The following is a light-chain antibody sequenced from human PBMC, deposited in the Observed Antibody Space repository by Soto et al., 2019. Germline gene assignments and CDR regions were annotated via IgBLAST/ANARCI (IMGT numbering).Light chain of an antibody. CDR3: QQVNSYPYT. V-gene: IGKV1-9*01. CDR1: QGISSY. J-gene: IGKJ2*01. Sequence: DIQLTQSPSLLSASVGDRVTITCRASQGISSYLAWYQQKPGKAPNLLIYTASNLQSGVPSRFSGIGSGTEFTLTICSLQPEDCVSYYCQQVNSYPYTFGQGTKLEIK. CDR2: TAS.